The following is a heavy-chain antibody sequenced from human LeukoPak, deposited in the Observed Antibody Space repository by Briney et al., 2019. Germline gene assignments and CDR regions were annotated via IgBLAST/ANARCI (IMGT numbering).Heavy chain of an antibody. V-gene: IGHV4-34*01. CDR1: GGSFSGYY. D-gene: IGHD6-19*01. J-gene: IGHJ4*02. CDR2: INHSGST. Sequence: SETLSLTCAVYGGSFSGYYWSWIRQPPGKGLEWIGEINHSGSTNCNPSLKSRVTISVDTSKNQFSLKLSSVTAADTAVYYCARVSQWLVHHFDYWGQGTLVTVSS. CDR3: ARVSQWLVHHFDY.